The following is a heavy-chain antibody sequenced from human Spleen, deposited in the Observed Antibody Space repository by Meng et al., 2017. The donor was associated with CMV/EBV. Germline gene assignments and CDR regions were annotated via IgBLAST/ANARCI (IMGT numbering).Heavy chain of an antibody. J-gene: IGHJ4*02. Sequence: SVKVSCKASGGTLSSYAISWVRQAPGQGLEWMGGIIPILGIANYAQKFQGRVTITADKSTSTAYMELSSLRSEDTAVYYCARDYYDSSGYYYYFDYWGQGTLVTVSS. D-gene: IGHD3-22*01. CDR2: IIPILGIA. CDR1: GGTLSSYA. CDR3: ARDYYDSSGYYYYFDY. V-gene: IGHV1-69*10.